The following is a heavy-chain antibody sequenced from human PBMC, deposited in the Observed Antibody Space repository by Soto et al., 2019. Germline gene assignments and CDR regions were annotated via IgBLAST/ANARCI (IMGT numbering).Heavy chain of an antibody. CDR1: GFTFSSYA. CDR3: ARDPSGGSFCPFDP. CDR2: ISHDGSNK. D-gene: IGHD1-26*01. V-gene: IGHV3-30-3*01. J-gene: IGHJ5*02. Sequence: QVQLVESGGGVVQPGRSLRLSCAASGFTFSSYAMHWVRQAPGKGLEWVTLISHDGSNKYYADSVKGRFTIPRDNSKNTVYLQMNSMRVEDTAVYYCARDPSGGSFCPFDPWGQGTLVTVSS.